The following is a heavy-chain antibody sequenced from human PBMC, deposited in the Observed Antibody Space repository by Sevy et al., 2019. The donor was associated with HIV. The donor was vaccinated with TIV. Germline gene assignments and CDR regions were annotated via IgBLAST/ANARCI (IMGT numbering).Heavy chain of an antibody. Sequence: GGSLRLSCAGSGFTFGGYMMNWVRQAPGRGLEWVARVSRNGGTPEYGDSAKGRFTISRDNSKNTVYLQLKELRAEDTAPSYCVKEGRDDFNPYLDFWGQGILVTVSS. CDR2: VSRNGGTP. CDR1: GFTFGGYM. CDR3: VKEGRDDFNPYLDF. D-gene: IGHD3-10*01. J-gene: IGHJ4*02. V-gene: IGHV3-23*01.